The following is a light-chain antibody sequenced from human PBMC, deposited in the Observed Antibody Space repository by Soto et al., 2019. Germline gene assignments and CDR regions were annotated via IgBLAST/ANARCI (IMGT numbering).Light chain of an antibody. V-gene: IGKV3-20*01. Sequence: EMLLTQSPGTLSLSPGERATLSCRASQSVSTNYVAWYQKKPGQAPRLLIFDASNRATGIPDRFSGSGSGTDFALTISRLEPEDFAVYYCQQYGRTPWTFGQGTKVEIK. J-gene: IGKJ1*01. CDR3: QQYGRTPWT. CDR2: DAS. CDR1: QSVSTNY.